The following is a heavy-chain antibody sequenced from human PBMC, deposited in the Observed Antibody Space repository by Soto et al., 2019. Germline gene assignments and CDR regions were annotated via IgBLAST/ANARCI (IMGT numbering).Heavy chain of an antibody. D-gene: IGHD3-16*01. CDR1: GGSISSGGYY. CDR3: AREPRFPNPYGMDV. Sequence: SETLSLTCTVSGGSISSGGYYWSWIRQHPGKGLEWIGYIYYSGSTYYNPSLKSRVTISVDTSKNQFSLKLSSVTAADTAVYYCAREPRFPNPYGMDVWGQGTTVTVSS. CDR2: IYYSGST. V-gene: IGHV4-31*03. J-gene: IGHJ6*02.